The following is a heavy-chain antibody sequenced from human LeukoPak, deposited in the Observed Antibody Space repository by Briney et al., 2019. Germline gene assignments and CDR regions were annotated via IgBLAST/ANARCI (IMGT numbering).Heavy chain of an antibody. CDR1: GFTFSSYA. Sequence: PGGSLRLSCAASGFTFSSYAMHWVRQAPGKGLEWVAVISYDGSNKYYADSVKGRFTISRDNSKNTLYLQMNSLRAEDTAVYYCANDYYGSKDAFDIWGQGTMVTVSS. D-gene: IGHD3-10*01. V-gene: IGHV3-30-3*02. CDR2: ISYDGSNK. J-gene: IGHJ3*02. CDR3: ANDYYGSKDAFDI.